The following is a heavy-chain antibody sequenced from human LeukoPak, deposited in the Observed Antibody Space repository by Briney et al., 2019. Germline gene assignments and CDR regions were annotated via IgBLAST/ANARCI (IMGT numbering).Heavy chain of an antibody. CDR3: ARRARDCSSTSCFNYYYYTDV. CDR1: GYTFTNYD. CDR2: MNPSNGNT. Sequence: ASVKVSCKASGYTFTNYDINWVRQATGQGLEWMGWMNPSNGNTGYAQKFQGRVTISRSTSMSTVYMELSSLRSDDTAVYYCARRARDCSSTSCFNYYYYTDVWGKGTTVTVSS. V-gene: IGHV1-8*01. J-gene: IGHJ6*03. D-gene: IGHD2-2*01.